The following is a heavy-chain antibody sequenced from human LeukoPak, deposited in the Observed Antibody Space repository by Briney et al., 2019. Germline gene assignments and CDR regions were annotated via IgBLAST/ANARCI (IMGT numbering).Heavy chain of an antibody. CDR2: IKSKTDGATT. CDR3: AKGLAVATGIDY. CDR1: GFTFSNAW. D-gene: IGHD5-12*01. V-gene: IGHV3-15*01. J-gene: IGHJ4*02. Sequence: GGSLRLSCAASGFTFSNAWMSWVRQAPGKGLEWVGRIKSKTDGATTDYAAPVKGRFAISRDDSKNTLYLQMNSLRAEDTAVYYCAKGLAVATGIDYWGQGTLVTVSS.